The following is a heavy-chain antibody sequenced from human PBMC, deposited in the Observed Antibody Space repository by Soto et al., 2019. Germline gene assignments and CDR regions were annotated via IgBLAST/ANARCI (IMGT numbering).Heavy chain of an antibody. Sequence: GGSLRLSCAASGFTFSSYAMSWVRQAPGKGLEWVSATSGSGGSTYYADSVKGRFTISRDNSKNTLYLQMNSLRAEDTAVYYCASVAMIGVDYYYYGMDVWGQGTTVTVSS. CDR1: GFTFSSYA. CDR2: TSGSGGST. D-gene: IGHD5-12*01. V-gene: IGHV3-23*01. J-gene: IGHJ6*02. CDR3: ASVAMIGVDYYYYGMDV.